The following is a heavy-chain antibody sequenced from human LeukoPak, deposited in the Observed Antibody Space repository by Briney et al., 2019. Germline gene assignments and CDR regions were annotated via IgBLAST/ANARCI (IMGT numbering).Heavy chain of an antibody. Sequence: SETLSLTCTVSGGSIGSYYWSWLRQPPGKGLEWIGYIYYSGSTNYNPSLKSRVAISVDTSKNQFSLKLSSVTAADTAVYYCARDSAAAGDYYGMDVWGQGTTVTVSS. CDR1: GGSIGSYY. V-gene: IGHV4-59*01. CDR2: IYYSGST. D-gene: IGHD6-13*01. CDR3: ARDSAAAGDYYGMDV. J-gene: IGHJ6*02.